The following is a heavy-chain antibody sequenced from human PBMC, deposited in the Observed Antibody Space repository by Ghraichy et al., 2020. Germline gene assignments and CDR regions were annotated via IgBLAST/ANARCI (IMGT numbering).Heavy chain of an antibody. Sequence: SQTLSHTCTVSGGSITSGSYYWSWIRQPAGKGLEWIGRIYTSGSTNYSPSLKSRVTISVDTSKSQFSLRLSSVTAADTAVYYCAREALRSDYRDTYGMDVWGQGTTVTVSS. CDR1: GGSITSGSYY. D-gene: IGHD4-11*01. CDR3: AREALRSDYRDTYGMDV. J-gene: IGHJ6*02. CDR2: IYTSGST. V-gene: IGHV4-61*02.